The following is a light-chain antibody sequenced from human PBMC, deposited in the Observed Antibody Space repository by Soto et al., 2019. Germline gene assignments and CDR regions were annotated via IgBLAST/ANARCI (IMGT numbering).Light chain of an antibody. CDR1: QSISPY. Sequence: GDRVTITCRASQSISPYLAWYQQKPGKAPKLLIYMASSLQSGVPSRFSGSGSGTEFTLTISNLQPDDFATYYCQQSNSYPWTFGQGTQVDIK. V-gene: IGKV1-5*03. CDR2: MAS. CDR3: QQSNSYPWT. J-gene: IGKJ1*01.